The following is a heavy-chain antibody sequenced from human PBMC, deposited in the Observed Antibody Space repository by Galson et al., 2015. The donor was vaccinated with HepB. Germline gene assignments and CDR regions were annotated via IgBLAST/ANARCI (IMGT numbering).Heavy chain of an antibody. D-gene: IGHD2-15*01. CDR1: GFTFSGYS. J-gene: IGHJ6*02. Sequence: SLRLSCAASGFTFSGYSMNWVRQTPEKGLEWVSSISHDNTYIYYADSVRGRFTTSRDNAKNSLCLQMDSLRAEDTAMYYCARVDCSGAACQGFGMDVWGQGTAVTVSS. CDR2: ISHDNTYI. CDR3: ARVDCSGAACQGFGMDV. V-gene: IGHV3-21*06.